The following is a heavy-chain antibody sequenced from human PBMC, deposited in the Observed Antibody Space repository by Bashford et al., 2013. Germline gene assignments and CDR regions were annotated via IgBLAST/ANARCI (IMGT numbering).Heavy chain of an antibody. Sequence: SVKVSCKASGGTFSSYAISWVRQAPGQGLEWMGGIIPIFGTANYAQKFQGRVTITADESTSTAYMELSSLRSEDTAVYYCARGPAAPYYYYGMDVWGQGTTVTVSS. J-gene: IGHJ6*02. CDR3: ARGPAAPYYYYGMDV. V-gene: IGHV1-69*13. D-gene: IGHD6-25*01. CDR1: GGTFSSYA. CDR2: IIPIFGTA.